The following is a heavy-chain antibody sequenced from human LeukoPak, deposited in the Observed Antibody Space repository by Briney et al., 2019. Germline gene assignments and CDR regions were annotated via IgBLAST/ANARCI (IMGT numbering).Heavy chain of an antibody. Sequence: GGSLRLSCSASGFTFSSYAMHWVRQAPGKGLGWVAVISYDGSNRYYADSVKGRFTISRDNSKNTLFLQMNSLRGEDTAVYYCARDRTRDGYNQGRVFDYWGQGTLVTVSS. CDR1: GFTFSSYA. CDR2: ISYDGSNR. J-gene: IGHJ4*02. V-gene: IGHV3-30-3*01. CDR3: ARDRTRDGYNQGRVFDY. D-gene: IGHD5-24*01.